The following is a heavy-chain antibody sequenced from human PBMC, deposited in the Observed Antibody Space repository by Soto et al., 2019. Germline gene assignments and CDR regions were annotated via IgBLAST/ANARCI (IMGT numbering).Heavy chain of an antibody. CDR1: GDTFTDYY. J-gene: IGHJ4*02. Sequence: QVQLVQSGAEVKKPGASVKVSCKASGDTFTDYYIHWVRQAPGQGLEWMGTVNPSGGHTTYAQHXLRSVTXXRDTATSTLYMELTSLTSEDTAVYYCARGGHVVVVTAALDFWGQGTLVTVSS. CDR3: ARGGHVVVVTAALDF. V-gene: IGHV1-46*01. CDR2: VNPSGGHT. D-gene: IGHD2-21*02.